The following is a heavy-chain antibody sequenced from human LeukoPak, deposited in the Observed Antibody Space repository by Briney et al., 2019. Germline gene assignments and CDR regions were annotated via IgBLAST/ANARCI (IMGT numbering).Heavy chain of an antibody. V-gene: IGHV4-39*01. CDR2: IYYSGST. J-gene: IGHJ4*02. CDR3: ARHAVVVVAASSH. D-gene: IGHD2-15*01. Sequence: SETLSLTCTVSGGSISSSNYYWGWIRQPPGKGLEWIGSIYYSGSTYYNPSLKSRVTISVDTSKNQFSLKLSSVTAADTAVYYCARHAVVVVAASSHWGQGTLVTVSS. CDR1: GGSISSSNYY.